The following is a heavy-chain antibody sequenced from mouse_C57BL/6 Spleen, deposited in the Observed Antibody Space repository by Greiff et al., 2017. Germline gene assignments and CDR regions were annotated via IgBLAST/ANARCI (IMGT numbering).Heavy chain of an antibody. CDR3: ERRYNYGGSYAGFAY. D-gene: IGHD1-1*01. Sequence: VKLLESGAELMKPGASVKLSCKATGYTFTGYWIEWVKQRPGHGLEWIGEILPGSGSTNYNEKFKGKATFTADTSSNPAYLQLSSLTTEDSAIYEGERRYNYGGSYAGFAYWGQGTLVTVSA. J-gene: IGHJ3*01. CDR1: GYTFTGYW. V-gene: IGHV1-9*01. CDR2: ILPGSGST.